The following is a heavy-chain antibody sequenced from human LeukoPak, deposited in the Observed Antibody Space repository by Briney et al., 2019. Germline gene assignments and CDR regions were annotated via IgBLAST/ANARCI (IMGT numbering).Heavy chain of an antibody. Sequence: PSETLSLTCSVSGGSISSSRSYWGWIRQTPGKGLEWVGSIYYNGDTYYNPSLKSRVTISVDTSKNQFSLKLSSVTAADTAVYYCARLYSGSYYYFDYWGQGTLVTVSS. CDR2: IYYNGDT. V-gene: IGHV4-39*07. CDR1: GGSISSSRSY. D-gene: IGHD1-26*01. J-gene: IGHJ4*02. CDR3: ARLYSGSYYYFDY.